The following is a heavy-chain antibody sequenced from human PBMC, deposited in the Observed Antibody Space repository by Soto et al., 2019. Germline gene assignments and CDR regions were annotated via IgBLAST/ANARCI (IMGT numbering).Heavy chain of an antibody. D-gene: IGHD2-21*02. CDR1: GFTFSSYA. CDR3: GKDGDIVVVTASRRYFDY. J-gene: IGHJ4*02. Sequence: EVQLLESGGGLVQPGGSLRLSCAASGFTFSSYAMNWVRQAPGKGLEWVSTISGSDGSTYYADSVKGRFTISRDNSKNAQSLQRNSLRAEDTAVYYCGKDGDIVVVTASRRYFDYWGQGTLVTVSS. V-gene: IGHV3-23*01. CDR2: ISGSDGST.